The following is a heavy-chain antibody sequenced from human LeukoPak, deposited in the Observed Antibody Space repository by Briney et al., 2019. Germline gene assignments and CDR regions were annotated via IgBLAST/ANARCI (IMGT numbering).Heavy chain of an antibody. V-gene: IGHV3-23*01. Sequence: GGSLRLSCAASGFTLSNYGMSWVRQAPGKGLEWVAGISGSGGSTNYADSVKGRFTVSRDNPKNTLYLQMNSLRAEDTAFYFCAKRGVVIRVILVGFHKEANYFDSWGQGALVTVSS. CDR3: AKRGVVIRVILVGFHKEANYFDS. J-gene: IGHJ4*02. CDR2: ISGSGGST. D-gene: IGHD3-22*01. CDR1: GFTLSNYG.